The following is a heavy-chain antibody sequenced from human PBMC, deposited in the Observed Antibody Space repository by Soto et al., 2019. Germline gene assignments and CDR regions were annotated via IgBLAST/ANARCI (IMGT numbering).Heavy chain of an antibody. V-gene: IGHV5-10-1*01. CDR2: IDPSHFHT. J-gene: IGHJ6*02. Sequence: GHSLKISCKASGYNVTNYWISWVRQMPGKGLECMGKIDPSHFHTDYSPSFEGHVTSSADKSISTAYLHWSSLKASDTAMYYCARRVYSGSPYYFYYGLDVWGQGTTVTVSS. CDR3: ARRVYSGSPYYFYYGLDV. D-gene: IGHD3-10*02. CDR1: GYNVTNYW.